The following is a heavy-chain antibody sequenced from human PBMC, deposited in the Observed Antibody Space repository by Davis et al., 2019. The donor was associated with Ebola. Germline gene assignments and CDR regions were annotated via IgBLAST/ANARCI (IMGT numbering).Heavy chain of an antibody. CDR2: IYPGDSDT. CDR1: GFTFSGSA. Sequence: GGSLRLSCAASGFTFSGSAMHWVRQMPGKGLEWMGIIYPGDSDTRYSPSFQGQVTISADKSISTAYLQWSSLKASDTAMYYCARLGRVRKAPACNSPHFDYWGQGTLVTVSS. J-gene: IGHJ4*02. CDR3: ARLGRVRKAPACNSPHFDY. D-gene: IGHD6-13*01. V-gene: IGHV5-51*01.